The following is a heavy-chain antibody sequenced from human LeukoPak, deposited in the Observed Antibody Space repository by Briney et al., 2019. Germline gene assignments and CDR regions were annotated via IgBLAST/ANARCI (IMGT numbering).Heavy chain of an antibody. J-gene: IGHJ4*02. CDR2: IIPIFGTA. CDR3: ANIAGPPTLRFLEWLPTDY. V-gene: IGHV1-69*13. CDR1: GGTFSSYA. Sequence: SVKVSCKASGGTFSSYAISWVRQAPGQGLEWMGGIIPIFGTANYAQKFQGRVTITADESTSTAYMELSSLRSEDTAVYYCANIAGPPTLRFLEWLPTDYWGQGTLVTVSS. D-gene: IGHD3-3*01.